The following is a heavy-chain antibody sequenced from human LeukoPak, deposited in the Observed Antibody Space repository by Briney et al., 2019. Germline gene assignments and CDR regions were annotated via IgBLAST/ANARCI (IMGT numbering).Heavy chain of an antibody. Sequence: PGGSLRLSCAASGFTLSDYLMDWVRQAPGKGLEWVGHSRKKANSDTTEYAASAKGRFTISRDDSKNSLYLQMNSLKTEDTAVYYCARGRDGYNLDFDYWGQGTLVTVSS. J-gene: IGHJ4*02. CDR2: SRKKANSDTT. V-gene: IGHV3-72*01. D-gene: IGHD5-24*01. CDR3: ARGRDGYNLDFDY. CDR1: GFTLSDYL.